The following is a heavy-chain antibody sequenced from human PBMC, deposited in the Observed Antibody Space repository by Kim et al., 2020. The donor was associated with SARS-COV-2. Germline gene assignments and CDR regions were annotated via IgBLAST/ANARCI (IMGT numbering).Heavy chain of an antibody. CDR1: GFTFSSYA. CDR2: ISYDGSNK. D-gene: IGHD6-19*01. J-gene: IGHJ6*02. V-gene: IGHV3-30*04. CDR3: ARGRIAVAGYYYYGMDV. Sequence: GGSLRLSCAASGFTFSSYAMHWVRQAPGKGLEWVAVISYDGSNKYYADSVKGRFTISRDNSKNTLYLQMNSLRAEDTAVYYCARGRIAVAGYYYYGMDVWGQGTTVTVSS.